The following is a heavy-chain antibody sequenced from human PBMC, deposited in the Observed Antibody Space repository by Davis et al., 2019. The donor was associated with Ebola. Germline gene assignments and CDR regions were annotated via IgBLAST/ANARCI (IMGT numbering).Heavy chain of an antibody. CDR1: GYTFTSYA. J-gene: IGHJ6*04. Sequence: ASVKVSCKASGYTFTSYAMHWVRQAPGQRLEWMGWINAGNGNTKYSQKFKGRVTITRDTSASTAYMELSSLRSEDTAVYYCARDGVVVAATLFSYYYGMDVWGKGTTVTVSS. D-gene: IGHD2-15*01. V-gene: IGHV1-3*01. CDR2: INAGNGNT. CDR3: ARDGVVVAATLFSYYYGMDV.